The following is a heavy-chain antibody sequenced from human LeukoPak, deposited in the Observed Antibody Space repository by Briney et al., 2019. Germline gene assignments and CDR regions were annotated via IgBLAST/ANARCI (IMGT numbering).Heavy chain of an antibody. D-gene: IGHD3-22*01. CDR2: IYHSGST. CDR3: ARGPYSYDSSGAFDI. CDR1: NFSISSGYY. J-gene: IGHJ3*02. Sequence: SETLSLTCTVSNFSISSGYYWGWIRQPPEKGLEWIGNIYHSGSTYYNTSLKSRLTISVDTSKNQFSLKLSSVTAADTAVYFCARGPYSYDSSGAFDIWGQGTMVTVSS. V-gene: IGHV4-38-2*02.